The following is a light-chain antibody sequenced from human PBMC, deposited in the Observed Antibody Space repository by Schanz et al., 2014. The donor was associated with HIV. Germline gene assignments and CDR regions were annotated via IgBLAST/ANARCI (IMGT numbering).Light chain of an antibody. Sequence: EIVLTQSPGTQSLSPGERATLSCRASQSITSNYLAWYRQTPGQAPRLLIYGASTRATGIPDRFSGSGSGTDFTLTISRLEPEDYAVYYCQQYNNWPPWTFGQGTKVEIK. V-gene: IGKV3-20*01. CDR2: GAS. CDR1: QSITSNY. J-gene: IGKJ1*01. CDR3: QQYNNWPPWT.